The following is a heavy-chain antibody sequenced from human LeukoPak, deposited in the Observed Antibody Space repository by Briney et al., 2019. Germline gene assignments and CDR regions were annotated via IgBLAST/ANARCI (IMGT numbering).Heavy chain of an antibody. CDR3: ARRTYGEFDY. V-gene: IGHV4-59*01. Sequence: PSETLSLTCTVSGGSISNYYWNWIRQPPGKGLEWIGYIYYSGSTNYNPSLKSRVTISVDTSKNQFSLKLSSVTAADTAVYYCARRTYGEFDYWGQGTLVTVSS. D-gene: IGHD4-17*01. CDR2: IYYSGST. CDR1: GGSISNYY. J-gene: IGHJ4*02.